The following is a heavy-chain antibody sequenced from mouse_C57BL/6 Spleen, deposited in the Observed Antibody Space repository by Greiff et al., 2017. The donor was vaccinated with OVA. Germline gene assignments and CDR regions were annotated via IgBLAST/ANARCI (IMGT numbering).Heavy chain of an antibody. CDR2: INPSSGYT. CDR3: ARWCYYGSSYESYFDY. Sequence: QVQLQQSGAELAKPGASVKLSCKASGYTFTSYWMHWVKQRPGQGLEWIGYINPSSGYTKYNQKFKDKATLTADTSSNTAYMQLSSLTYEDSAFYYCARWCYYGSSYESYFDYWGQGTTLTVSS. V-gene: IGHV1-7*01. D-gene: IGHD1-1*01. J-gene: IGHJ2*01. CDR1: GYTFTSYW.